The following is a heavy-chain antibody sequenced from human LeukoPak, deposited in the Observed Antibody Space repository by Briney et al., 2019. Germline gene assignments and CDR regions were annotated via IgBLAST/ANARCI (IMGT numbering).Heavy chain of an antibody. CDR2: ISYDGSNK. D-gene: IGHD3-22*01. J-gene: IGHJ4*02. V-gene: IGHV3-30*04. CDR3: ARDLYYDSSGYYL. Sequence: GGSLRLSCAASGFTFNSYAMHWVRQAPGKGLEWVAVISYDGSNKYYADSVKGRFTISRGNSKNTLYLQMNSLRAEDTAVYYCARDLYYDSSGYYLWGQGTLVTVSS. CDR1: GFTFNSYA.